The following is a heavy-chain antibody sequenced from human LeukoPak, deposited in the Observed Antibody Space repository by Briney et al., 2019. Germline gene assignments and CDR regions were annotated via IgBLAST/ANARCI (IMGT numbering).Heavy chain of an antibody. D-gene: IGHD4-23*01. Sequence: GGSLRLSCAASGFTFSSYWMHWVRQAPGKWLVWVSRINSDGSSTSYADSVKGRFTISRDNAKNTLYLQMNSLRAEDTAVYYCAQDYGGNRLFDPWGQGTLVTVSS. CDR1: GFTFSSYW. CDR3: AQDYGGNRLFDP. V-gene: IGHV3-74*01. J-gene: IGHJ5*02. CDR2: INSDGSST.